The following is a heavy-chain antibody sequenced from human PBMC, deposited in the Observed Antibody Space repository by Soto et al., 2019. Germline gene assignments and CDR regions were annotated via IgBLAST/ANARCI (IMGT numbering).Heavy chain of an antibody. CDR3: VREVGDTWFDP. Sequence: SETLSLTCTVSGGSISSGDYYWSWIRQPPGKGLEWIGYIYYSGSTFYNPSLKNRVTISLDTSKIQFSLKLSSVTAADTAVYYCVREVGDTWFDPWGKGTLVTVSS. CDR1: GGSISSGDYY. V-gene: IGHV4-30-4*01. CDR2: IYYSGST. J-gene: IGHJ5*02. D-gene: IGHD1-26*01.